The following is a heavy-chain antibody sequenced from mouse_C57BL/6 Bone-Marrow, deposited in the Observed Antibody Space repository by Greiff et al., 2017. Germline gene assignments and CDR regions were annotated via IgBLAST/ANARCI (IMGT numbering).Heavy chain of an antibody. V-gene: IGHV5-4*01. J-gene: IGHJ1*03. D-gene: IGHD4-1*01. CDR1: GFTFSSYA. CDR2: ISDGGSYT. Sequence: DVMLVESGGGLVKPGGSLKLSCAASGFTFSSYAMSWVRQTPEKRLEWVATISDGGSYTYYPDNVKGRFTISRDNAKNNLYLQMSHLKSEDTAMYYCARETGTIGYFDVWGTGTTVTVSS. CDR3: ARETGTIGYFDV.